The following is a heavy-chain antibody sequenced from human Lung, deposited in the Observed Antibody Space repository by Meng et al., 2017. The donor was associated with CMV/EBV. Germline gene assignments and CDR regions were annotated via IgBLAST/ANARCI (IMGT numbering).Heavy chain of an antibody. V-gene: IGHV4-34*01. CDR2: INHSGST. Sequence: LXXAVYGGSFSGYYWSWIRQPPGKGLEWIGEINHSGSTNYNPSLKSRVTISVDTSKNQFSLKLSPVPAADTAVYYCARAYGYDWGPYYYYCGMDVWGQGTXVTVSS. CDR1: GGSFSGYY. D-gene: IGHD5-18*01. J-gene: IGHJ6*02. CDR3: ARAYGYDWGPYYYYCGMDV.